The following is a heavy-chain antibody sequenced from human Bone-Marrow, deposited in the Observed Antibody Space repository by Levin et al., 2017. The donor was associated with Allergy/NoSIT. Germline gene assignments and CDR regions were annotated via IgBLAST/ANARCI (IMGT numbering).Heavy chain of an antibody. CDR1: GFTFISSP. V-gene: IGHV1-58*02. Sequence: SVKVSCKASGFTFISSPIQWVRQGRGQRLEWIGWIVVGSGYTKYAQKFQERVTVTRDMSTDTAYMEMSSLTSEDTAVYFCTVGASILSSWGQGTQVTVSS. D-gene: IGHD1-26*01. CDR2: IVVGSGYT. J-gene: IGHJ5*02. CDR3: TVGASILSS.